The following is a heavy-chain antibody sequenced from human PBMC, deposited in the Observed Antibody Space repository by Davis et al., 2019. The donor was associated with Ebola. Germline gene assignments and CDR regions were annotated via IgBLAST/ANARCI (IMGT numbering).Heavy chain of an antibody. CDR2: IYDQSS. J-gene: IGHJ4*02. CDR1: GFAVSSNH. V-gene: IGHV3-53*05. Sequence: GSLTLSCAVSGFAVSSNHMRWVPQAPGKGLEWVSVIYDQSSAYAYAVRGRFIISRDKSNNTLYLQMNSLRVDDTAVYYCATTQWLREFDKWGQGTLVTVSS. CDR3: ATTQWLREFDK. D-gene: IGHD6-19*01.